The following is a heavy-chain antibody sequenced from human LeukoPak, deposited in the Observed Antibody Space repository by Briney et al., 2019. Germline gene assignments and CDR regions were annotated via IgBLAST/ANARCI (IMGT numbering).Heavy chain of an antibody. J-gene: IGHJ6*03. CDR1: AGSISSSNYY. V-gene: IGHV4-39*07. CDR3: ARGYCSGGSCYSYYYYSYMDV. D-gene: IGHD2-15*01. Sequence: SETLSLTCTVSAGSISSSNYYWGWIRQPPGKGLEWIGSISYSGSTYYNPSLKSRVTISVDTSKNQFSLKLSSVTAADTAVYYCARGYCSGGSCYSYYYYSYMDVWGKGTTVTVSS. CDR2: ISYSGST.